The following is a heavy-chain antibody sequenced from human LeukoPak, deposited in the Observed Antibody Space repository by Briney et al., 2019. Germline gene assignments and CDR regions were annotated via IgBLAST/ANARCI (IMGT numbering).Heavy chain of an antibody. CDR2: INHDGSEK. CDR1: GFTFSRNW. Sequence: PGGSLRLSCAASGFTFSRNWMSWVRQAPGKGLEWVANINHDGSEKYYVDSVKGRFTISRDNARNSLYLQMNSLRAEDTAVYYCARGRHYGSESLHTFDYWGQGTLVTVSS. J-gene: IGHJ4*02. D-gene: IGHD3-10*01. V-gene: IGHV3-7*01. CDR3: ARGRHYGSESLHTFDY.